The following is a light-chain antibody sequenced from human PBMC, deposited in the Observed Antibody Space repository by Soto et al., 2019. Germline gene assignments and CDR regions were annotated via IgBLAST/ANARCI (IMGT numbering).Light chain of an antibody. V-gene: IGKV3-20*01. CDR3: QQYRSSPPEFT. CDR1: QTISSNY. Sequence: EIVLTQSPGTLSLSAGERATLSCRASQTISSNYLAWYQQKPGQAPRLLIFGASYRATGIPDRFSGSGSGTDFTLTISRLEPEDFVVYYCQQYRSSPPEFTFGPGTKVDIK. CDR2: GAS. J-gene: IGKJ3*01.